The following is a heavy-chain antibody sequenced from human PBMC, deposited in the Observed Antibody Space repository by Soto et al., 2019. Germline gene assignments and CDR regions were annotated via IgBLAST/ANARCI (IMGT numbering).Heavy chain of an antibody. V-gene: IGHV3-21*01. Sequence: EVQLVESGGGLVKPGGSLRLSCVASGFTFSGYSINWVRQAPGKGLEWVSYISGPSIYIYYADSVKGRFTISRDNAKSAGYLQRNSLRAEDTAVEDCARGCRNGFNVWGPGPTVRV. D-gene: IGHD2-8*01. CDR3: ARGCRNGFNV. CDR2: ISGPSIYI. J-gene: IGHJ6*02. CDR1: GFTFSGYS.